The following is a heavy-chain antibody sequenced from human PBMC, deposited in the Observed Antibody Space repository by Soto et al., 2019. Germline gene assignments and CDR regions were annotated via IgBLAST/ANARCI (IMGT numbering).Heavy chain of an antibody. CDR1: GYTFTSYY. CDR2: INPSGGST. J-gene: IGHJ4*02. V-gene: IGHV1-46*01. CDR3: ARTCSSTSCYAVYFDY. D-gene: IGHD2-2*01. Sequence: QVQLVQSGAEVKKPGASVKVSCKASGYTFTSYYMHWVRQAPGQGLEWMGIINPSGGSTSYAQKFQGRVTMTRDTSTSTVYMELSSLRSEDTAVYYCARTCSSTSCYAVYFDYWGQGTLVTVSS.